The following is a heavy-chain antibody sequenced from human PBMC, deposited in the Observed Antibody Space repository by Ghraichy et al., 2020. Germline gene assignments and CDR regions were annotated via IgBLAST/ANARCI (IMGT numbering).Heavy chain of an antibody. CDR2: IKQDGSEK. Sequence: GGSLRLSCAASGFTLSSYWMSWVRQAPGKGLEWVANIKQDGSEKYYVDSVKGRFIISRDNAKNSLYLQMNSLRAEDSAVYYCARIKWLTYYYGMDVWGQGPTVTGSS. CDR3: ARIKWLTYYYGMDV. D-gene: IGHD3-22*01. CDR1: GFTLSSYW. V-gene: IGHV3-7*01. J-gene: IGHJ6*02.